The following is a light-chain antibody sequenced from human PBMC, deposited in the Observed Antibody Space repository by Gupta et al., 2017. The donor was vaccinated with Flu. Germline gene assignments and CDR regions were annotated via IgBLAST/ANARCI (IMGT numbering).Light chain of an antibody. J-gene: IGKJ1*01. CDR3: MQGTHRPT. CDR2: RVS. V-gene: IGKV2-30*02. Sequence: DVVITHSPLSLPVTLGQPASISCRSSQSLVHRNGNTYLTWFQQRPGQSPRRLIYRVSNRDSGVPDRFSGSGSGTDCPLKISRVEAEDVGVYYCMQGTHRPTFGQGTKVEIK. CDR1: QSLVHRNGNTY.